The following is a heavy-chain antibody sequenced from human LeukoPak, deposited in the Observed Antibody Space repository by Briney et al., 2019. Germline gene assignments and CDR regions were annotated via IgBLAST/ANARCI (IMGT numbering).Heavy chain of an antibody. CDR2: ISSSSSYI. V-gene: IGHV3-21*01. J-gene: IGHJ5*02. Sequence: GGSLRLSCAASGFTFSSYSMNWVRQAPGKGLERVSSISSSSSYIYYADSVKGRFTISRDNAKNSLYLQMNSLRAEDTAVYYCARLNSVAGTSGWFDPWGQGTLVTVSS. CDR1: GFTFSSYS. D-gene: IGHD6-19*01. CDR3: ARLNSVAGTSGWFDP.